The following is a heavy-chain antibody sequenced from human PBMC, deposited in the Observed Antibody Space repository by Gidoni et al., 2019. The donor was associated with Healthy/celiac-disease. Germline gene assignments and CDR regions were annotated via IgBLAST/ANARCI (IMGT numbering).Heavy chain of an antibody. CDR3: ARWIVVVHFDY. V-gene: IGHV3-23*01. CDR2: ISGIGGST. D-gene: IGHD3-22*01. CDR1: GFTFSSYA. Sequence: EVQLLESGGGVVQPGGSLRLSCAASGFTFSSYAMSWVRQAPGKGLECVSAISGIGGSTYYADSVKGRFTISRDNSKNTLYLQMNSLRAEDTAVYYCARWIVVVHFDYWGQGTLVTVSS. J-gene: IGHJ4*02.